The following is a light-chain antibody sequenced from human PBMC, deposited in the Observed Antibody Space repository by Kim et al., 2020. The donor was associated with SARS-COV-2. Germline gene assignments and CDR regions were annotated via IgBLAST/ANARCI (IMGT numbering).Light chain of an antibody. CDR1: SEHSDYA. J-gene: IGLJ2*01. CDR3: HSWRTGFQV. V-gene: IGLV4-69*01. Sequence: QLVLTQSPSASASLGASVKLTCTPTSEHSDYAIAWHQLQPGKGPRYLVKVNYDGRHVRGDGIPDRFSGSSSGSERYLIISSLQSEDEAEYYCHSWRTGFQVFGGGTQLTVL. CDR2: VNYDGRH.